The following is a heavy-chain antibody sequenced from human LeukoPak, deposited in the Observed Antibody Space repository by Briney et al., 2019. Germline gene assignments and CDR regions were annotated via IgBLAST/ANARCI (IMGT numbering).Heavy chain of an antibody. CDR3: AREIDYYDSSGYYYGPNYYYYMDV. CDR1: GGSISSSSYY. J-gene: IGHJ6*03. Sequence: SETLSLTCTVSGGSISSSSYYWGWIRQPPGKGLEWIGSIYYSGSTYYNPSLKSRVTMSVDTSKNQFSLKLSSVTAADTAVYYCAREIDYYDSSGYYYGPNYYYYMDVWGKGTTVTISS. D-gene: IGHD3-22*01. CDR2: IYYSGST. V-gene: IGHV4-39*07.